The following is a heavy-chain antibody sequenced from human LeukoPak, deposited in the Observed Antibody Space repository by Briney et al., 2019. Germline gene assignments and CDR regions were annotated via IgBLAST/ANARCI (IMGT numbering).Heavy chain of an antibody. D-gene: IGHD2-2*01. CDR2: IYYSGST. J-gene: IGHJ6*03. V-gene: IGHV4-59*01. Sequence: SETLSLTCTVSGGSTSSYYWSWIRQPPGKGLEWIGYIYYSGSTNYNPSLKSRVTISVDTSKNQFSLKLSSVTAADTAVYYCARAIVVVPAATYYYYYMDVWGKGTTVTVSS. CDR3: ARAIVVVPAATYYYYYMDV. CDR1: GGSTSSYY.